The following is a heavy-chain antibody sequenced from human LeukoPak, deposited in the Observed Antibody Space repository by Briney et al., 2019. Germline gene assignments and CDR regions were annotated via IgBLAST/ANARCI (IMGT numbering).Heavy chain of an antibody. Sequence: GGSLRLSCAASGFTFSRYSMNWVRQAPGEGLEWVSAISGSGGSTYYADSVKGRFTISRDNSKNTLYLQMNSLRAEDTAVYYCAKEAPFDSSGYSADYWGQGTLVTVSS. V-gene: IGHV3-23*01. CDR3: AKEAPFDSSGYSADY. D-gene: IGHD3-22*01. CDR1: GFTFSRYS. CDR2: ISGSGGST. J-gene: IGHJ4*02.